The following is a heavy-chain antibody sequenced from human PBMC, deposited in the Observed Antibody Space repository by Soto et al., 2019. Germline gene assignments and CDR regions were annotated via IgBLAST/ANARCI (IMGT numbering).Heavy chain of an antibody. D-gene: IGHD3-16*02. Sequence: QVQLVESGGSVVQPGKSLRLSCAASGFTFSNYGMHWVRQAPGKGLEWLALIWFDGSNKFYADSVKGRFTISRDTSKNTLYLQMNSLRAEDMAIYYCARDLSGPLDCWGQGTLVTVSS. J-gene: IGHJ4*02. CDR2: IWFDGSNK. CDR1: GFTFSNYG. CDR3: ARDLSGPLDC. V-gene: IGHV3-33*01.